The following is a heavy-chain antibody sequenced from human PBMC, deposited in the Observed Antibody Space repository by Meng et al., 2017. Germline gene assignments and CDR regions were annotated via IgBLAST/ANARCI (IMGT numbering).Heavy chain of an antibody. V-gene: IGHV1-2*06. CDR3: ARVGYYGSGSYSWFDP. Sequence: ASVKVSCKASGYTFTGYYMHWVRQAPGQGLEWMGRINPNSGGTNYAQKFQGRVTMTRDTSTSTVYMELSSLRSEDTAVYYCARVGYYGSGSYSWFDPWGQGTLVTVSS. CDR2: INPNSGGT. CDR1: GYTFTGYY. J-gene: IGHJ5*02. D-gene: IGHD3-10*01.